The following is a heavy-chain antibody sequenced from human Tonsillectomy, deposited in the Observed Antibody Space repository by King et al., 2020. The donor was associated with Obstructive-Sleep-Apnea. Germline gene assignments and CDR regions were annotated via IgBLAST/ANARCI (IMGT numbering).Heavy chain of an antibody. CDR1: GFTFSDYY. CDR3: ARVGSGYNYGHQYYYHGMDV. D-gene: IGHD5-18*01. V-gene: IGHV3-11*01. Sequence: VQLVESGGGLVKPGGSLRLSCAASGFTFSDYYMSWIRQAPGKGLEWVSYISRSGSTIYYADSVKGRFTISRDNATNSLYLQMNSLRAEDTALYYCARVGSGYNYGHQYYYHGMDVWGQGTTVTVSS. J-gene: IGHJ6*02. CDR2: ISRSGSTI.